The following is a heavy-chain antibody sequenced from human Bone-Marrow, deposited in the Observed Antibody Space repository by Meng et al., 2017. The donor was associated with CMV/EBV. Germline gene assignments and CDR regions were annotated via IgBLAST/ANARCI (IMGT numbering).Heavy chain of an antibody. J-gene: IGHJ4*02. CDR2: ISGSGGTT. CDR3: AKEIITGTTAGRDY. V-gene: IGHV3-23*01. CDR1: GFTFSSYA. Sequence: GESLKISCAASGFTFSSYAMSWVRQAPGKGLEWVSTISGSGGTTYYADSVKGRFTISRDNSKNTLYLQMNSLRAEDTAVYYCAKEIITGTTAGRDYWGQGNLVNVAS. D-gene: IGHD1-7*01.